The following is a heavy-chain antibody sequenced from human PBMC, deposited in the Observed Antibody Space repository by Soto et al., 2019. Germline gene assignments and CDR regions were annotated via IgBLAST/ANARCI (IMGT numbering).Heavy chain of an antibody. Sequence: ETLSLTCNVSGGSVSSGNYYWSWIRQPPGKGLEWVSAISPSGGATYYANSVKGRFTISRDNSKNTLNLQMNSLRADDTAVYYCAKDLVGSPFGHYYLDYWGQGTLVTVSS. CDR2: ISPSGGAT. CDR3: AKDLVGSPFGHYYLDY. J-gene: IGHJ4*02. V-gene: IGHV3-23*01. CDR1: GGSVSSGNYY. D-gene: IGHD1-26*01.